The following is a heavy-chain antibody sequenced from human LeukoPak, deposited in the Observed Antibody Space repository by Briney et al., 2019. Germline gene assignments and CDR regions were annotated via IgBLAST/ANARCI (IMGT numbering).Heavy chain of an antibody. CDR1: GFTFSSFS. CDR2: ISGSSSIV. D-gene: IGHD6-13*01. Sequence: GGSLRLSCAASGFTFSSFSMNWVRQAPGKGLEWLSYISGSSSIVYYGDSVKGRFTISRDNAKNSLYLQTNSLRDEDTAVYYCARDPSVAATGWGRWFDHWGLGTLVTVSS. CDR3: ARDPSVAATGWGRWFDH. J-gene: IGHJ5*02. V-gene: IGHV3-48*02.